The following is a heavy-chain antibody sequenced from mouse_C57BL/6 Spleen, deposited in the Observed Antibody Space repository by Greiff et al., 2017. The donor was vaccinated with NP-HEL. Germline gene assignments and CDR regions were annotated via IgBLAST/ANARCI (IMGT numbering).Heavy chain of an antibody. Sequence: VQLKQPGAELVKPGASVKLSCKASGYTFTSYWMQWVKQRPGQGLEWIGEIDPSDSYTNYNQKFKGKATLTVDTSSSTAYMQLSSLTSEDSAVYYCARRPYAMDYWGQGTSVTVSS. CDR3: ARRPYAMDY. CDR1: GYTFTSYW. J-gene: IGHJ4*01. V-gene: IGHV1-50*01. CDR2: IDPSDSYT.